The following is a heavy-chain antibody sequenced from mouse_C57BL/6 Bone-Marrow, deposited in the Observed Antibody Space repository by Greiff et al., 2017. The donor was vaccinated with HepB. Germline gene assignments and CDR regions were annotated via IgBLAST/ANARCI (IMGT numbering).Heavy chain of an antibody. Sequence: QVQLQQSGPELVKPGASVKISCKASGYAFSSSWMNWVKQRPGKGLEWIGRIYPGDGDTNYNGKFKGKATLTADKSSSKAYMQLSSLKSEDSAVYFCAEYYGSRRYFDVWGTGTTVTVSS. CDR3: AEYYGSRRYFDV. CDR1: GYAFSSSW. J-gene: IGHJ1*03. CDR2: IYPGDGDT. D-gene: IGHD1-1*01. V-gene: IGHV1-82*01.